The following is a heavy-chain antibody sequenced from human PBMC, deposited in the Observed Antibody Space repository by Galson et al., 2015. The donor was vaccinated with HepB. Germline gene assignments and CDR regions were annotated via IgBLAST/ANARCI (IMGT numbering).Heavy chain of an antibody. CDR3: AIDIIFSAVVTEAAFDI. Sequence: SLRLSCAASGFRFDDYAMHWVRQAPGKGLEWVSGVSWSSDSVAYADSVKGRFTITRDNAKKSLSLQMNSLRTEDTALYYCAIDIIFSAVVTEAAFDIWGQGTMVTVS. V-gene: IGHV3-9*01. CDR1: GFRFDDYA. J-gene: IGHJ3*02. D-gene: IGHD3-22*01. CDR2: VSWSSDSV.